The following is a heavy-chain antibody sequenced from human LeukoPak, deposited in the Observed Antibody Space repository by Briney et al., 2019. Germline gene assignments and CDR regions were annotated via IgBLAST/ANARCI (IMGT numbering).Heavy chain of an antibody. CDR1: GFTFSSYT. D-gene: IGHD2-15*01. CDR3: ARGSEGYCSGGGCYYGMDV. CDR2: ISSSSSYI. V-gene: IGHV3-21*01. J-gene: IGHJ6*01. Sequence: GGSLRLSCAASGFTFSSYTMNWVRQAPGKGLEWVSYISSSSSYIYYADSVKGRFTISRNNAENSLYLQMNSLRAEDTAVYYCARGSEGYCSGGGCYYGMDVWGQGTTVTVSS.